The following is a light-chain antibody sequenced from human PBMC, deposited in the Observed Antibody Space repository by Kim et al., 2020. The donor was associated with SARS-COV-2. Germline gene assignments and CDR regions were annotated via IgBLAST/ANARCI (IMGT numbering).Light chain of an antibody. CDR1: RLRNYY. CDR3: SSRDNSGNRWL. J-gene: IGLJ3*02. V-gene: IGLV3-19*01. CDR2: GKN. Sequence: ALEQTVRITCQGDRLRNYYATWYQQRPGQAPVVVFYGKNNRPSGIPDRFSGSSSGNTASLTITGAQAEDEADYYCSSRDNSGNRWLFGGGTQLTVL.